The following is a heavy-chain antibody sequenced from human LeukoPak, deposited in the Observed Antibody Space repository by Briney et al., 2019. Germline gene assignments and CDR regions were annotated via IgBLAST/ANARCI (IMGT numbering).Heavy chain of an antibody. V-gene: IGHV4-59*01. J-gene: IGHJ4*02. CDR3: ARATYYYDSSGYYYYFDY. D-gene: IGHD3-22*01. Sequence: SETLSLTCTVSGDSISSYYWSWIRQPPGKGLEWIGYIYYSGSTNYNPSLKSRVTISVDTSKNQFSLKLSSVTAADTAVYYCARATYYYDSSGYYYYFDYWGQGTLVTVSS. CDR1: GDSISSYY. CDR2: IYYSGST.